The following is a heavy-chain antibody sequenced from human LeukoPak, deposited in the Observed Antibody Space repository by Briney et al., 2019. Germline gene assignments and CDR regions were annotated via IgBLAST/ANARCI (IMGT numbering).Heavy chain of an antibody. CDR1: GGSFSGYY. V-gene: IGHV4-34*01. CDR2: INHSGST. Sequence: SETLSLTCAVYGGSFSGYYCSWIRQPPGKGLEWIGEINHSGSTNCNPSLKSRVTISVDTSKNQFSLKLSSVTAADTAVYYCGKEEPIQYHFLEGYYKVFDYWGQGTLVTVSS. D-gene: IGHD3-3*01. CDR3: GKEEPIQYHFLEGYYKVFDY. J-gene: IGHJ4*02.